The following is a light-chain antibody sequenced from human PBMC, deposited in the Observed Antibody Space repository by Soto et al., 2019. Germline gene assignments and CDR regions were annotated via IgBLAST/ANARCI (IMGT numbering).Light chain of an antibody. CDR3: NSYAGGLVL. J-gene: IGLJ2*01. V-gene: IGLV2-11*01. CDR2: DVN. CDR1: NNDVGFYNY. Sequence: QSALTQPRSVSGSPGQSVTISCTGTNNDVGFYNYVSWYQQQLGKAPKLLIYDVNKRPSGVPPRFSGSKSANTASLTISGLQAGDEADYYCNSYAGGLVLFGGGTKLTVL.